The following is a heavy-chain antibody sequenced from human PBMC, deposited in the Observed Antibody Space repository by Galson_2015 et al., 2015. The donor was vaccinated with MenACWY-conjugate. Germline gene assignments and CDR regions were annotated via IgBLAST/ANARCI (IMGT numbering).Heavy chain of an antibody. J-gene: IGHJ4*02. D-gene: IGHD6-6*01. Sequence: SLRLSCAASGSTFSSYAMTWVRQAPGKGLQWVSAISYSGGSTFYADSVKGRFTISRDNSKNTLYLQMNSLRVEDTAVYYCAKRVVISSSSGCDYGGQGTLVSVSS. CDR2: ISYSGGST. CDR3: AKRVVISSSSGCDY. CDR1: GSTFSSYA. V-gene: IGHV3-23*01.